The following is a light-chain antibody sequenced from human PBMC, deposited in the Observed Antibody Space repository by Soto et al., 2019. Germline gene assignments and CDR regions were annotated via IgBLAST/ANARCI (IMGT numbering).Light chain of an antibody. CDR1: QSVSGTY. Sequence: IVLTQSPGTLSLSPGERATLSCRASQSVSGTYLAWYQQKPGQAPRLLIYDVSSRATGIPDRFSGSGSGADFTLTISRLEPEDFAVYYCQQYGTSPLTFGQGTRWRLN. CDR3: QQYGTSPLT. J-gene: IGKJ5*01. V-gene: IGKV3-20*01. CDR2: DVS.